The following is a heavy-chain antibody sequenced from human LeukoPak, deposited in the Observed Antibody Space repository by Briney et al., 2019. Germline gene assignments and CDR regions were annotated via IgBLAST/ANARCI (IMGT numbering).Heavy chain of an antibody. CDR2: ISYSGST. D-gene: IGHD2-21*02. CDR3: ARSGVTALSWVDP. V-gene: IGHV4-59*08. CDR1: GGSITNSY. Sequence: PSETLSLTCSVSGGSITNSYWSWIRQPPGKGLEWIGYISYSGSTNYNPSLKSRITISVDTSKNQFSLKLSSVTAADTAVYYCARSGVTALSWVDPWGQGTLVTVSS. J-gene: IGHJ5*02.